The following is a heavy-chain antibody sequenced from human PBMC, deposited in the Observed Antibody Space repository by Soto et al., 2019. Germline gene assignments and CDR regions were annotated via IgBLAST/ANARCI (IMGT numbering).Heavy chain of an antibody. CDR2: ISGSGGST. D-gene: IGHD3-9*01. V-gene: IGHV3-23*01. Sequence: GGSLRLSCAASGFTFSSYAMSWVRQAPGKGLEWVSAISGSGGSTYYADSVKGRFTISRDNSKNTLYLQMNSLRAEDTAVYYCAKDSPSSFPGDFDWLLSTDYYYYYMDVWGKGTTVTVSS. J-gene: IGHJ6*03. CDR1: GFTFSSYA. CDR3: AKDSPSSFPGDFDWLLSTDYYYYYMDV.